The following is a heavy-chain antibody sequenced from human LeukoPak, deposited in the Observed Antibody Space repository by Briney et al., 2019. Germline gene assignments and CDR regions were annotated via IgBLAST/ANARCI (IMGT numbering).Heavy chain of an antibody. CDR3: ARTRPGSVTTPNSDAFDV. V-gene: IGHV1-69*13. J-gene: IGHJ3*01. D-gene: IGHD4-17*01. CDR2: IIPLFHTA. CDR1: GGVFSSYA. Sequence: SVKVSCKSSGGVFSSYAVTWVRQAPGQGLEWMGGIIPLFHTADYAQQFRDRVTITADESTTTVYMDLSSLTPEDTAVYYCARTRPGSVTTPNSDAFDVWGLGTMVSVSS.